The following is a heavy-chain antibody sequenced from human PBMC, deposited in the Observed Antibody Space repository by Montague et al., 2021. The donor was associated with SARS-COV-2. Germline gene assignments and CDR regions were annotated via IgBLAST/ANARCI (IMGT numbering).Heavy chain of an antibody. CDR1: GGSISSINW. Sequence: SETLSLTCVVSGGSISSINWWSWVRQPPGKGLEWIGEIYRSGSTNYNPSLKSRVIISVDKSKNQFSLKLSSVTAADTAVYYCARTGYSSGWHSFDYWGQGTPVTVSS. D-gene: IGHD6-19*01. J-gene: IGHJ4*02. V-gene: IGHV4-4*02. CDR2: IYRSGST. CDR3: ARTGYSSGWHSFDY.